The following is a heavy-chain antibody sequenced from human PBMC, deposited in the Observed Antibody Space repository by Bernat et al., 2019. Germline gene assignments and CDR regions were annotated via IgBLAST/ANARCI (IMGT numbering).Heavy chain of an antibody. V-gene: IGHV3-23*04. CDR3: AKDREVPLFDC. D-gene: IGHD2-2*01. CDR2: ISGSGNT. CDR1: GFTFGSYG. Sequence: EVQLVESGGGLVQPGGSLRLSCAASGFTFGSYGMSWVRQPPGKGLEWVSFISGSGNTYSSDSVKGRFTISRDNSKNTLFLQINSLRAEDTAVYYCAKDREVPLFDCWGQGTLVTVSS. J-gene: IGHJ4*02.